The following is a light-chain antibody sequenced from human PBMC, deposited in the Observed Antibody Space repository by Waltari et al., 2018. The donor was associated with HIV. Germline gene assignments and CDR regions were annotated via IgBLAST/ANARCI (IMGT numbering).Light chain of an antibody. Sequence: QSVLTQPPSLSGAPGQTVTISCTGTSSNIGADYHVHWYQQLPGTAPKLLIYGKTIRPSGVPDRFSGSKSATSASLAIPGLQADDEADYYCQSYDSSLSAWVFGGGTKLTVL. CDR3: QSYDSSLSAWV. V-gene: IGLV1-40*01. J-gene: IGLJ3*02. CDR1: SSNIGADYH. CDR2: GKT.